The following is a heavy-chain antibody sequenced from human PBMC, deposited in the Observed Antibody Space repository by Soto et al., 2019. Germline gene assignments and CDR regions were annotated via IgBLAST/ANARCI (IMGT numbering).Heavy chain of an antibody. CDR1: GFTVTINY. V-gene: IGHV3-13*04. J-gene: IGHJ6*02. CDR3: ARELAYGMDF. CDR2: IGTAGDT. Sequence: PGGSLRLSCAVSGFTVTINYMSWVRQATGKGLEWVSAIGTAGDTYYPGSVKGRFTISRENAKNSLYLQMNSLRAGDTAVYYCARELAYGMDFWGQGTTVTVSS.